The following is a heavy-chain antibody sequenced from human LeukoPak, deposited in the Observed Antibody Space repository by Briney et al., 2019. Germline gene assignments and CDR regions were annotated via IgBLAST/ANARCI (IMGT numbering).Heavy chain of an antibody. CDR2: ISSNGGGT. Sequence: GGSLRLSCAASGFTFSSYAMHWVRQAPGKGLEYVSAISSNGGGTFYANSVKGRFTISRDTSKNTLYLQMGSLRADDMAVYYCVRVSGSYGYWGQGTLVTVSS. D-gene: IGHD1-26*01. J-gene: IGHJ4*02. CDR3: VRVSGSYGY. V-gene: IGHV3-64*01. CDR1: GFTFSSYA.